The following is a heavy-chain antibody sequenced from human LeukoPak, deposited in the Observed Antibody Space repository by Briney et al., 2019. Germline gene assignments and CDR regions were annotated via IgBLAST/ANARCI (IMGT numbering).Heavy chain of an antibody. Sequence: PGGSLKLSCAASGFTFSGSAMHWVRQASGKGLEWVGRIRSKANSYATAYAASVKGRVTISRDDSKNTAYLQMNSLKTEDTAVYYCTRRSGGGPTDYWGQGTLVTVSS. V-gene: IGHV3-73*01. CDR2: IRSKANSYAT. CDR3: TRRSGGGPTDY. D-gene: IGHD3-16*01. J-gene: IGHJ4*02. CDR1: GFTFSGSA.